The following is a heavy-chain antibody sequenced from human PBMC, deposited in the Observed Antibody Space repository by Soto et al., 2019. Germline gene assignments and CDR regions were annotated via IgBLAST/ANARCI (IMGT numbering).Heavy chain of an antibody. J-gene: IGHJ6*02. Sequence: PGGSLRLSCESSGFTFSSYSMIWVRQAPGQGLEWISSISTTSTYIYYADSVKGRFTISRDNTKNSLFLQMDSLRAEDTAVYYCARDFKYDDLTSYYGMDVWGQGTMVTVSS. D-gene: IGHD3-9*01. V-gene: IGHV3-21*01. CDR3: ARDFKYDDLTSYYGMDV. CDR2: ISTTSTYI. CDR1: GFTFSSYS.